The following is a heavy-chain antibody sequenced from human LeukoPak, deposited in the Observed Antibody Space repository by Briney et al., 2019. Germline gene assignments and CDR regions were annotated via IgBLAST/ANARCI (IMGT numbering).Heavy chain of an antibody. V-gene: IGHV1-46*01. Sequence: ASVKVSCKASGYTFTSYYMHWVRQAPGQGLEWMGIINPSGGSTSYAQKFQGRVTMTRDTSISTAYMELSRLRSDDTAVYYCARDLQWELIDYWGQGTLVTVSS. J-gene: IGHJ4*02. CDR2: INPSGGST. CDR3: ARDLQWELIDY. CDR1: GYTFTSYY. D-gene: IGHD1-26*01.